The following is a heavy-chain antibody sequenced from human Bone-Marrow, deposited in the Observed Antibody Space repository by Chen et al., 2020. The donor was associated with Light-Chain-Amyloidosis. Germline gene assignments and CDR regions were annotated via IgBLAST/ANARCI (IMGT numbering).Heavy chain of an antibody. V-gene: IGHV5-51*01. CDR3: ARRRDGYNFDY. Sequence: EVQLEQSGPEVKKPGESLKISCKGSGYTFPNYWIGWVRQMPGKGLEWMGVIYPDDSDARYSPSFGGQVTISADKSITTAYLQWRSLKASDTAMYYCARRRDGYNFDYWGQGTLVTGSS. CDR1: GYTFPNYW. J-gene: IGHJ4*02. D-gene: IGHD5-12*01. CDR2: IYPDDSDA.